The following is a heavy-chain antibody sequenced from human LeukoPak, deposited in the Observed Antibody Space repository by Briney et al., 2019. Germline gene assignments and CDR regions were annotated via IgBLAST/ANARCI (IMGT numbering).Heavy chain of an antibody. CDR2: IIPIFGTA. J-gene: IGHJ6*04. Sequence: SVKVSCKASGGTFSSYAISWVRQAPGQGLEWMGGIIPIFGTANYAQKFQGRATITADKSTSTAYMELSSLRSEDTAVYYCARELEDGHYYYGMDVWGKGTTVTVSS. D-gene: IGHD5-24*01. CDR3: ARELEDGHYYYGMDV. CDR1: GGTFSSYA. V-gene: IGHV1-69*06.